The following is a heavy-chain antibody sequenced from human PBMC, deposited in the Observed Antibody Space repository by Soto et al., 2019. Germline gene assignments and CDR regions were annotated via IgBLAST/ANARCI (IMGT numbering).Heavy chain of an antibody. CDR3: VRAGGYSGYDEGAFDI. D-gene: IGHD5-12*01. CDR2: ISSSSSYI. J-gene: IGHJ3*02. Sequence: GGSLRLSCAASGFTFSSYSMNWVRQAPGKGLEWVSSISSSSSYIYYADSVKGRFTISRDNAKNSLYLQMNSLRAEDTAVYYCVRAGGYSGYDEGAFDIWGQGTMVTVSS. CDR1: GFTFSSYS. V-gene: IGHV3-21*01.